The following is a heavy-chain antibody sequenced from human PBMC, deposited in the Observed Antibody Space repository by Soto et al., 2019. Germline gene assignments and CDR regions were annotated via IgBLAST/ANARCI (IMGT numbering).Heavy chain of an antibody. CDR1: GGSITSGGYY. CDR3: ARDDRDGLDY. V-gene: IGHV4-31*03. J-gene: IGHJ4*02. Sequence: SETLSLTCTVSGGSITSGGYYWSWIRQHPGKGLEWIGYIYYSGSTYYNPSLKSRVTISVDTSKNQFSLKLSSVTAADTAVYYCARDDRDGLDYWGQGTLVTV. D-gene: IGHD3-22*01. CDR2: IYYSGST.